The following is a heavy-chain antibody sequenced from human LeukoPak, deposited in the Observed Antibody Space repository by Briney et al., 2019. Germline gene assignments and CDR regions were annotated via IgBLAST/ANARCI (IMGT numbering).Heavy chain of an antibody. J-gene: IGHJ4*02. CDR1: GFSFSRYS. D-gene: IGHD5-12*01. V-gene: IGHV3-48*01. CDR3: ARDGGYSGYDADC. CDR2: ISDSSAM. Sequence: PGGSLRLSRAASGFSFSRYSMKWVRQAPGKGLEWVSYISDSSAMYYADSVRGRFTISRDNAKNSLFLQMSSLRVEDTGVYYCARDGGYSGYDADCWGPGTLVTVSS.